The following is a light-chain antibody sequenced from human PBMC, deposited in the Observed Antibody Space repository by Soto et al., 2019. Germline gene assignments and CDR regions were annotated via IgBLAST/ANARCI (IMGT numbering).Light chain of an antibody. CDR3: SSYTSSSTLEV. CDR1: SSDIGGYNL. Sequence: QSALTQPASVSGSPGQSITISCTGTSSDIGGYNLVSWYQQHPGEAPKLIIYQVTNRPSGVSNRFSGSKSGNTASLTVSGLQAEDEADYYCSSYTSSSTLEVFGGGTKLTVL. V-gene: IGLV2-14*01. CDR2: QVT. J-gene: IGLJ2*01.